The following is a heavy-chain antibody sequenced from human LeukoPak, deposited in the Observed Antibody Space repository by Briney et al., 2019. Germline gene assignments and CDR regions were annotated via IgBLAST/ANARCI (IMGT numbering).Heavy chain of an antibody. CDR3: VREDAYFDS. CDR2: GYYSGSI. CDR1: GGSMRSYY. V-gene: IGHV4-59*08. D-gene: IGHD2-15*01. J-gene: IGHJ4*02. Sequence: SETLSLTCTVSGGSMRSYYWNWIRKPPGKGLEWIGYGYYSGSINSNPSLKSRITMSVDTSKNQFSLKLTSVTAADTAVYYCVREDAYFDSWGQGILVSVSS.